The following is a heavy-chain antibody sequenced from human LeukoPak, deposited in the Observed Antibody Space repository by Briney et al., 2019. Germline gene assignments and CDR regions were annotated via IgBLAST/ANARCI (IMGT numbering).Heavy chain of an antibody. Sequence: KTGGSLRLSCAASGFTFTDYSMTWVRQGPGKGLEWVSSISTVSTYKFYSDSVKGRFTISRDNAKNILYLQMSSLSAEDTGVYYCARDGSGFYLYYYMDVWGRGTPVTVSS. CDR1: GFTFTDYS. V-gene: IGHV3-21*01. J-gene: IGHJ6*03. D-gene: IGHD6-25*01. CDR2: ISTVSTYK. CDR3: ARDGSGFYLYYYMDV.